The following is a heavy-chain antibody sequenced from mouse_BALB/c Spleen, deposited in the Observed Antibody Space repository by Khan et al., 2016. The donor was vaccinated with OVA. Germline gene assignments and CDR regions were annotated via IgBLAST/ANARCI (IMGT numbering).Heavy chain of an antibody. D-gene: IGHD1-1*01. Sequence: EVQLQESGPGLVKPSQSLSLTCTVTGYSITSDYAWNWIRQFPGNKLEWMGYISYSGRTSYNPSLKSRISITRDTSKNPSFQKLNSVTTEDTATYYCARSVTITTVVATDFDYWRQGTTLTVSS. V-gene: IGHV3-2*02. CDR1: GYSITSDYA. CDR3: ARSVTITTVVATDFDY. J-gene: IGHJ2*01. CDR2: ISYSGRT.